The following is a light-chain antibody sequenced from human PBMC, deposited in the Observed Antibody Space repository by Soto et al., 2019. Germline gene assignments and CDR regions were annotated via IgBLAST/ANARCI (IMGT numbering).Light chain of an antibody. V-gene: IGLV2-14*01. CDR2: DVT. CDR1: SSDVGGYNY. Sequence: QSALTQPASVSGSPGQSIAISCTGTSSDVGGYNYVSWYQQHPGKAPKLIIFDVTNRPSGVSDRFSGSKSGSTASLTISGLQADDEADYYCTSFAGSGTDVXGTGTKLTVL. CDR3: TSFAGSGTDV. J-gene: IGLJ1*01.